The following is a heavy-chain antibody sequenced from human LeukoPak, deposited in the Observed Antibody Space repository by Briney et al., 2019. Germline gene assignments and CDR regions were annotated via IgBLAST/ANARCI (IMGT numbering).Heavy chain of an antibody. J-gene: IGHJ5*02. CDR1: GYTFSSHG. V-gene: IGHV1-18*01. CDR2: ISAYNDNT. Sequence: ASVKVSCKASGYTFSSHGISWVRQAPGQGLEWMGWISAYNDNTNYAQRFQGRVTMTIDTSTSIAYMELRSLRSDDTAVYYCASSRAPGNWNYVGDWFDPWGQGTLVTVSS. D-gene: IGHD1-7*01. CDR3: ASSRAPGNWNYVGDWFDP.